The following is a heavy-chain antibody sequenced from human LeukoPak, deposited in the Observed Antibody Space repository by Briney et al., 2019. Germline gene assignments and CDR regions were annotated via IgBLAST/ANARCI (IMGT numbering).Heavy chain of an antibody. Sequence: GGSLRLSCAASGFTFDDYAMHWVRQAPGKGLEWVSGISWNSGSIGYADSVKGRFTISRDNAKNSLYLQMNSLRAEDTAVYYCAREVREIDYWGQGTLVTVSS. CDR3: AREVREIDY. CDR2: ISWNSGSI. J-gene: IGHJ4*02. CDR1: GFTFDDYA. V-gene: IGHV3-9*01.